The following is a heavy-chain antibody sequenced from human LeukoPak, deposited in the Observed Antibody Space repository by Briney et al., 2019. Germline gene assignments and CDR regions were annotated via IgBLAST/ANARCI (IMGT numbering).Heavy chain of an antibody. Sequence: ASVKVSCKTSGYSFTTYSIHWVRQAPGQGLEWMGIINPKGDITTYAQRFQGRVTMTSDTSTATVYMELSGLRSVDTAIYYCARKWSSRDWFDPWGQGTLLTVSS. D-gene: IGHD2-8*01. J-gene: IGHJ5*02. CDR1: GYSFTTYS. CDR3: ARKWSSRDWFDP. CDR2: INPKGDIT. V-gene: IGHV1-46*01.